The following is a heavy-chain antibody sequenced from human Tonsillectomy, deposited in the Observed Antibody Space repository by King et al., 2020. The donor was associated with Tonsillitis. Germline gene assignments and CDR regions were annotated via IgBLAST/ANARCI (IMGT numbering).Heavy chain of an antibody. V-gene: IGHV4-59*01. CDR1: GGSISSFY. J-gene: IGHJ3*01. CDR2: VYYTGST. CDR3: ARDTSVGPSFDV. D-gene: IGHD2-15*01. Sequence: VQLQESGPGLVKPSETLSLTCTVSGGSISSFYYSWIRQPPGKGLEWIGYVYYTGSTGYSPFLKGRVNIPLDTSESQLSLKLTSVTAADTAVYFCARDTSVGPSFDVWGLGVMVTVSS.